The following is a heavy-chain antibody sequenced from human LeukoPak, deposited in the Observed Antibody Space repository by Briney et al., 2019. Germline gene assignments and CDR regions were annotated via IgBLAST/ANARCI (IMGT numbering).Heavy chain of an antibody. CDR1: GGSFSGYY. V-gene: IGHV4-34*01. CDR2: INHSGST. J-gene: IGHJ5*02. Sequence: SETLSLTCAVYGGSFSGYYWSWIRQPPGKGLEWIGEINHSGSTNYNPSLKSRVTISVDTSKNQFSLKLSSVTAADTAVYYCARGLKFDPWGQGALVTVSS. CDR3: ARGLKFDP.